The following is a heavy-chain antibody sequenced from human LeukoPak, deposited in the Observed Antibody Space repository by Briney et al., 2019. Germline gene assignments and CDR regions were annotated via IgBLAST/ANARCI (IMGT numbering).Heavy chain of an antibody. V-gene: IGHV1-2*02. CDR1: GYTFTGYY. J-gene: IGHJ6*03. CDR2: INPSSGGT. Sequence: GASVKVSCKASGYTFTGYYMHWVRQAPGQGLGWMGWINPSSGGTNYAQKFHGRVTMTRDTSISTAYMELSRLRSDDTAVYYCARDGARLRYFDWLLTTYMDVWGKGTTVTVSS. D-gene: IGHD3-9*01. CDR3: ARDGARLRYFDWLLTTYMDV.